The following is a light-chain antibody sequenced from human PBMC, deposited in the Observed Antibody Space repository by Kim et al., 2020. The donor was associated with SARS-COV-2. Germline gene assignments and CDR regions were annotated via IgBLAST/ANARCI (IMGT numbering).Light chain of an antibody. Sequence: SYELTQPPSVSVSPGQTVSIKCSGDELGDKYVFWFQQKAGQSPVLVIYQDIKRPSGLPERFSASNSGNTATLTISGTQATDEADYYCQAWDSGTVVVFGG. J-gene: IGLJ3*02. CDR2: QDI. CDR1: ELGDKY. V-gene: IGLV3-1*01. CDR3: QAWDSGTVVV.